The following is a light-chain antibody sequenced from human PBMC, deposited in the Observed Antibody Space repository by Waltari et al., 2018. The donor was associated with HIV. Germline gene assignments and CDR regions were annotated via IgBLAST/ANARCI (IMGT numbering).Light chain of an antibody. CDR2: DAS. Sequence: DIQMTQSTSSVSTDVGGAVSLNCRASQNIGRALAWDQVKPGRAPRLLSYDASLSDDGVPTRFKGSGSRSNFTLAITNLQPEYFAIYFWQQAKNFPHTFAGVTRVE. CDR3: QQAKNFPHT. CDR1: QNIGRA. V-gene: IGKV1-12*01. J-gene: IGKJ4*01.